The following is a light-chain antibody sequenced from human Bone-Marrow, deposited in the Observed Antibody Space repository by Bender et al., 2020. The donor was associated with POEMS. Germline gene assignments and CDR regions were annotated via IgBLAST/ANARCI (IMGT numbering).Light chain of an antibody. Sequence: SYVLTQPPSVSVAPGQTARITCGGNNIGSKSVHWYQQKPGQAPVLVVYENSDRPSGIPERFSGSNSGNTATLTISRVEAGDEADYYCQVWESSTDHREFGGGTKLTAL. CDR1: NIGSKS. CDR2: ENS. V-gene: IGLV3-21*02. J-gene: IGLJ2*01. CDR3: QVWESSTDHRE.